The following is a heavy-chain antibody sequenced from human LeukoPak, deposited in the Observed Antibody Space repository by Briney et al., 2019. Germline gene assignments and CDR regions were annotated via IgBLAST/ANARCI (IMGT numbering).Heavy chain of an antibody. Sequence: GGSLRLSCAASGFTFSSYAMHWVRQAPGKGLEWVAVISYDGSNKYYADSVKGRFTISRDNSKNTLYLQMNSLRAEDTAGYYCASLELPIDYWGQGTLVTVSS. V-gene: IGHV3-30*01. D-gene: IGHD1-7*01. CDR2: ISYDGSNK. J-gene: IGHJ4*02. CDR1: GFTFSSYA. CDR3: ASLELPIDY.